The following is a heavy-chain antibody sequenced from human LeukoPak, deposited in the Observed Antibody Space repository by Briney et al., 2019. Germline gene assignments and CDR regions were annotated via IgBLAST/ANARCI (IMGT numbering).Heavy chain of an antibody. CDR3: AKRGDYDFWSGYYAPFDY. J-gene: IGHJ4*02. Sequence: GGSLRLSCAASGFTFSSYAMSWVRQAPGKGLEWVSAISGSGGSTYYADSVKGRFTISRDHSKNTLYLQMNSLRAEDTAVYYCAKRGDYDFWSGYYAPFDYWGQGTLATVSS. CDR1: GFTFSSYA. CDR2: ISGSGGST. D-gene: IGHD3-3*01. V-gene: IGHV3-23*01.